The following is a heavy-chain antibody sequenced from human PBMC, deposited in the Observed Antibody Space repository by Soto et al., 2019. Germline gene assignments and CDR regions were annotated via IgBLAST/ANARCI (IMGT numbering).Heavy chain of an antibody. CDR2: IYYSGST. V-gene: IGHV4-59*01. CDR1: GGSISSYY. D-gene: IGHD2-21*02. CDR3: ARGIRGLDGYLGAFDI. Sequence: SETLSLTCTVSGGSISSYYWSWIRQPPGKGLEWIGYIYYSGSTNYNPSLKSRVTISVDTSKNQFSLKLSSVTAADTAVYYCARGIRGLDGYLGAFDIWDQGTMVTVSS. J-gene: IGHJ3*02.